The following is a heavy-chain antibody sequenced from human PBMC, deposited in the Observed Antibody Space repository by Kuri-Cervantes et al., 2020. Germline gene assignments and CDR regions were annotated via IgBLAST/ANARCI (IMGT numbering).Heavy chain of an antibody. J-gene: IGHJ4*02. V-gene: IGHV4-34*01. CDR2: INHSGST. CDR3: ASRVQGVRKNEGGFDY. D-gene: IGHD3-10*01. CDR1: GGSFSGHY. Sequence: SETLSLTCAVYGGSFSGHYWTWIRQPPGKGLEWIGEINHSGSTNYNPSLKSRVTISVDTSKNQFSLKVNSVTAADTAVYYCASRVQGVRKNEGGFDYWGRGTLVTVSS.